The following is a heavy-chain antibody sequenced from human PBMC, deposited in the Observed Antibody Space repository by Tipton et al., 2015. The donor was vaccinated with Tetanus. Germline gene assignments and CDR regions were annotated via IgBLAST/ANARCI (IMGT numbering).Heavy chain of an antibody. CDR3: ARDLTTFHSMSALKGGAFDI. CDR1: GFSFSRDP. CDR2: ISASSGTI. V-gene: IGHV3-48*04. Sequence: SLRLSCAASGFSFSRDPMSWVRQAPGKGLEWISYISASSGTIFYADSVKGRFTISRDNSKNSLYLQMSSLRAEDTAVYYCARDLTTFHSMSALKGGAFDIWGQGTMVTVSS. D-gene: IGHD2/OR15-2a*01. J-gene: IGHJ3*02.